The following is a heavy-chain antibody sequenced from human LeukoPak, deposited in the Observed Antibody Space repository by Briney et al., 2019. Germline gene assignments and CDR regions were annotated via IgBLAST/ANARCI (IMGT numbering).Heavy chain of an antibody. CDR3: ARDVLIAADGVIRLDAFDI. J-gene: IGHJ3*02. CDR2: ISSSSSFI. Sequence: GGSLRLSCAASGFTFSSYNMNWVRQTPGKRPECVSSISSSSSFIYYADSVKGRFTISRDNAKNSLYLQMNSLRAEDTAVYYCARDVLIAADGVIRLDAFDIWGQGTVVTVSS. D-gene: IGHD6-13*01. CDR1: GFTFSSYN. V-gene: IGHV3-21*01.